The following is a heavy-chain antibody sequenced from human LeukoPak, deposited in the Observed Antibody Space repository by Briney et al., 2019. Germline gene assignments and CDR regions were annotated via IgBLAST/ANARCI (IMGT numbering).Heavy chain of an antibody. V-gene: IGHV3-48*03. CDR3: ARSSNWFDP. J-gene: IGHJ5*02. Sequence: GGSLRLSCAASGFTFSSYEMNWVRQAPGKGLEWVSYITSSGSTIYYADSVKGRFTISRDNAKNSLYLQMNSLRAEDTAVYYCARSSNWFDPWGQGTLVTVSS. CDR2: ITSSGSTI. CDR1: GFTFSSYE.